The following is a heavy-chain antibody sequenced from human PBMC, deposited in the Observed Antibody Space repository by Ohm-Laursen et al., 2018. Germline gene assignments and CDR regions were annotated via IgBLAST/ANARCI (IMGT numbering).Heavy chain of an antibody. V-gene: IGHV5-51*01. J-gene: IGHJ5*02. CDR3: ARGMYYYGSGSYQNWIDP. Sequence: ESLRISCKGSGYSFTNYWIGWVRQMPGKGLEWMGIIYPGDSDTRYSPSFQGQVTISADKSISTAYLQWSSLKASDTAMYYCARGMYYYGSGSYQNWIDPWGQGTLVTVSS. D-gene: IGHD3-10*01. CDR2: IYPGDSDT. CDR1: GYSFTNYW.